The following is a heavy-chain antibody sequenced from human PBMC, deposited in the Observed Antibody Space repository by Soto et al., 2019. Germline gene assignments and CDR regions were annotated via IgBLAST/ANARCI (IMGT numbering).Heavy chain of an antibody. Sequence: QVQLQESGPGLVKPSQTLSLTCTVSGGSISSGGYYWSWIRQHPGKGLEWIGYIYYSGSTYYNPSLKSRVTISVDTSKNQFSLKLSSVTAADTAVYYCARERPEGSLNNNWFDPWGQGTLVTVSS. CDR1: GGSISSGGYY. CDR2: IYYSGST. CDR3: ARERPEGSLNNNWFDP. J-gene: IGHJ5*02. V-gene: IGHV4-31*03. D-gene: IGHD1-26*01.